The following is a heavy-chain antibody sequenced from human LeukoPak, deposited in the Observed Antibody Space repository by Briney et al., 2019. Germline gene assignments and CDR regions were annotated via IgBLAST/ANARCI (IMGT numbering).Heavy chain of an antibody. CDR1: GGSFSGYY. V-gene: IGHV4-34*01. Sequence: SETLSLTCAVYGGSFSGYYWSWIRQPPGKGLEWIGEINHSGSTNYNPSLKSRVTIPVDTSKNQFSLKLSSVTAADTAVYYCAREGPVGDWNRYNWFDPWGQGTLVTVSS. D-gene: IGHD1-1*01. CDR2: INHSGST. J-gene: IGHJ5*02. CDR3: AREGPVGDWNRYNWFDP.